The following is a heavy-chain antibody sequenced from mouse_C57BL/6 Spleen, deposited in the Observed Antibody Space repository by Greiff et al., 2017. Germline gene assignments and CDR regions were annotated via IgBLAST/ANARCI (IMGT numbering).Heavy chain of an antibody. CDR3: TRPGETGTFDY. CDR2: IDPETGGT. CDR1: GYTFTDYE. Sequence: QVQLQQSGAELVRPGASVTLSCKASGYTFTDYEMHWVKQTPVHGLEWIGAIDPETGGTAYNQKFKGKAILTADKSSSTAYMELRSLTSEDSAVYYCTRPGETGTFDYWGQGTTLTVSS. J-gene: IGHJ2*01. D-gene: IGHD4-1*01. V-gene: IGHV1-15*01.